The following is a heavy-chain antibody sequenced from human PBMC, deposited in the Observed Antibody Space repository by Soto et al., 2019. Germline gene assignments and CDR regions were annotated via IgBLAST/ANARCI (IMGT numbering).Heavy chain of an antibody. V-gene: IGHV4-61*01. CDR3: ARDKGQFTYYYDSSGAQDI. D-gene: IGHD3-22*01. CDR2: IYYSGST. CDR1: GGSVSSGSYY. J-gene: IGHJ3*02. Sequence: SETLSLTCTVSGGSVSSGSYYWSWIRQPPGKGLEWIGYIYYSGSTNYNPSLKSRVTISVDTSKNQFSLKLSSVTAADTAVYYCARDKGQFTYYYDSSGAQDIWGQGTMVTVSS.